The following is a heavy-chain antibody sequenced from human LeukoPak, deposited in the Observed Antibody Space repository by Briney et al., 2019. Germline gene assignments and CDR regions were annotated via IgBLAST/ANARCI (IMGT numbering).Heavy chain of an antibody. CDR1: GVSMSRYY. V-gene: IGHV4-59*01. Sequence: KPSETLSLTCTVSGVSMSRYYWSWIRQPPGKGLEWIGYIYYSGSTNYNPSLKSRVTMSLDTSRNQFSLKLSSVTAADTAVYYCAREYHYYDTRGYYYFDYWGQGTLVTVSS. J-gene: IGHJ4*02. CDR3: AREYHYYDTRGYYYFDY. D-gene: IGHD3-22*01. CDR2: IYYSGST.